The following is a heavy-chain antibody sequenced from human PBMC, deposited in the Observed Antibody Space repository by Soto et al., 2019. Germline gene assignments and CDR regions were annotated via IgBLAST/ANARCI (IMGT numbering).Heavy chain of an antibody. V-gene: IGHV4-59*01. Sequence: SETLSLTCTVSGGSISTYYWSWIRQPPGKGLEWIGYIYYSGSTNYNPSLKSRVTISEDASKNQFSLKLSSVTAADTAVYYCARGKFPFTFDYWGQGTLVTVSS. CDR1: GGSISTYY. CDR2: IYYSGST. D-gene: IGHD3-10*01. J-gene: IGHJ4*02. CDR3: ARGKFPFTFDY.